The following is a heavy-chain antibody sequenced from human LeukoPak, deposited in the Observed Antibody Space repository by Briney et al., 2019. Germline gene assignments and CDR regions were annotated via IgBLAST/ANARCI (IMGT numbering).Heavy chain of an antibody. D-gene: IGHD3-10*01. CDR3: AIQEGRIFDY. J-gene: IGHJ4*02. CDR2: IYTSGST. CDR1: GGSISSYY. V-gene: IGHV4-4*07. Sequence: SETLSLTCTVSGGSISSYYWSWIRQPPRKGLEWIGRIYTSGSTNYNPSLKSRVTISVDTSKNQFSLKLSSVTAADTAVYYCAIQEGRIFDYWGQGTLVTVSP.